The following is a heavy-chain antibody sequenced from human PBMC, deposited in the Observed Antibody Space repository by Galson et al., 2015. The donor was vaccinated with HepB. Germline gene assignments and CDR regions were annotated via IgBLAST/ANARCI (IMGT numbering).Heavy chain of an antibody. J-gene: IGHJ5*02. CDR2: ISYDGSNK. V-gene: IGHV3-30-3*01. CDR3: ARDPRSRGYDFTWLDP. D-gene: IGHD3-3*01. CDR1: GFTFSSYA. Sequence: SLRLSCAASGFTFSSYAMHWVRQAPGKGLEWVAVISYDGSNKYYADSVKGRFTISRDNSKNTLYLQMNSLRAEDTAVYYCARDPRSRGYDFTWLDPWGQGTLVTVSS.